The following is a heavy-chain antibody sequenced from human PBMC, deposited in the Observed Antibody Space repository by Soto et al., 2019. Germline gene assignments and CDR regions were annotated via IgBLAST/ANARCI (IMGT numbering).Heavy chain of an antibody. V-gene: IGHV4-30-4*01. CDR2: IDYSGST. CDR1: GGSITNTGYY. D-gene: IGHD2-15*01. J-gene: IGHJ6*02. Sequence: PSETLSLTCSVSGGSITNTGYYWNWIRQSPGKGLEWIGSIDYSGSTYYNPSLKSRVIISPDTSKNLFSLKLRSVTAADTALYFWARDGPCFYGMDVWGQGTTIPV. CDR3: ARDGPCFYGMDV.